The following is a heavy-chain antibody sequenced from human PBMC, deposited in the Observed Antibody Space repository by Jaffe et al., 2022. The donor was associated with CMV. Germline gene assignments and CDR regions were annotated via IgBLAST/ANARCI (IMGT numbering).Heavy chain of an antibody. Sequence: EVQLVESGGGLVKPGGSLRLSCAASGFTFSNAWMSWVRQAPGKGLEWVGRIKSKTDGGTTDYAAPVKGRFTISRDDSKNTLYLQMNSLKTEDTAVYYCTTDIRWQQLVHDYWGQGTLVTVSS. CDR2: IKSKTDGGTT. D-gene: IGHD6-13*01. V-gene: IGHV3-15*01. J-gene: IGHJ4*02. CDR3: TTDIRWQQLVHDY. CDR1: GFTFSNAW.